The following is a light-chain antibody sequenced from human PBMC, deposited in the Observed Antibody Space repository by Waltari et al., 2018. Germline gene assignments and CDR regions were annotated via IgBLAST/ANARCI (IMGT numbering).Light chain of an antibody. J-gene: IGKJ3*01. CDR2: AAS. CDR3: QQYFSSPLS. V-gene: IGKV4-1*01. Sequence: DIVMTQSPDSLSVSLGERATINCKSSLSILHSSQNKNYLAWYQQKSGQSPKFLIYAASTRESGVPDRFSGSGSGTDFTLTISGLQAEDVAVYYCQQYFSSPLSFGPGTKVDIK. CDR1: LSILHSSQNKNY.